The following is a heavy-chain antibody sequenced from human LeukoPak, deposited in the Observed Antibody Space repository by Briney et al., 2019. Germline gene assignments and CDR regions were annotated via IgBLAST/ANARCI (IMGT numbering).Heavy chain of an antibody. Sequence: PGGTLRLSCAASGFTFSSYGMSWVRQAPGKGLEWVSAISGSGGSTYYADSVKGRFTISRDNSKNTLYLQMNSLRAEDTAVYYCAKPSSAVAASGDAFDIWGQGTMVTVSS. V-gene: IGHV3-23*01. CDR3: AKPSSAVAASGDAFDI. CDR1: GFTFSSYG. CDR2: ISGSGGST. J-gene: IGHJ3*02. D-gene: IGHD6-19*01.